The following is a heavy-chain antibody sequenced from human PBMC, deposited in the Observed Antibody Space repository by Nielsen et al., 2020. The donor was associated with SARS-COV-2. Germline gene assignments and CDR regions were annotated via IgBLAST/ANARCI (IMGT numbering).Heavy chain of an antibody. CDR3: ARARGAYGDYYYYYYTDV. Sequence: SETLFLTCAISGDSVSSNSAAWNWIRQSPSRGLEWLGRTYYRSKWYNDYAVSVKSRITINPDTSKNQFSLHLNSVTPEDTAVYYCARARGAYGDYYYYYYTDVWGKGTTVTVSS. D-gene: IGHD4-17*01. CDR1: GDSVSSNSAA. CDR2: TYYRSKWYN. J-gene: IGHJ6*03. V-gene: IGHV6-1*01.